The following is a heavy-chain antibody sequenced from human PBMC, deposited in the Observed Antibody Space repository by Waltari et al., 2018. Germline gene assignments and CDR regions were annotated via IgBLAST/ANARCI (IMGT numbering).Heavy chain of an antibody. CDR3: ATNYYGSGSYYKKADYYYYMDV. V-gene: IGHV1-69-2*01. Sequence: EVQLVQSGAEVKKPGATVKISCKVSGYTFTDYYMHWVQQAPGKGLEWMGLVDPEDGETIYAEKFQGRGTITADTATDTAYMELSSLRSEDTAVYYCATNYYGSGSYYKKADYYYYMDVWGKGTTVTVSS. D-gene: IGHD3-10*01. CDR2: VDPEDGET. J-gene: IGHJ6*03. CDR1: GYTFTDYY.